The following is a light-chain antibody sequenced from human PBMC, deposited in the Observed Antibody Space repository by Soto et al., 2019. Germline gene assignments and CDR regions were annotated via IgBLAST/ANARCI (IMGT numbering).Light chain of an antibody. CDR3: QQYYSYPYT. CDR2: AAS. V-gene: IGKV1-8*01. Sequence: AIRMTQSPSSFSASTGDRVTITCRASQGISSYLAWYQQKPGKVPKLLIYAASTLQSGVPSRFSGSGSGTDFTLTISCLQSEDFATYYCQQYYSYPYTFGQGTKVDIK. CDR1: QGISSY. J-gene: IGKJ2*01.